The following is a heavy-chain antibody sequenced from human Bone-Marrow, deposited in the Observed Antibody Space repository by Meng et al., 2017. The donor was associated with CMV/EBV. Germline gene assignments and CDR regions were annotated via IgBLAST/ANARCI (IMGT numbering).Heavy chain of an antibody. CDR3: AREKGNYGGAYNWFDP. J-gene: IGHJ5*02. V-gene: IGHV4-34*01. Sequence: SETLSLTCTVSGGSISSYYWSWIRQPPGKGLEWIGEINHSGSTNYNPSLKSRVTISVDTSKNQFSLKLSSVTAADTAVYYCAREKGNYGGAYNWFDPWGQGTLVTVSS. CDR1: GGSISSYY. D-gene: IGHD4-23*01. CDR2: INHSGST.